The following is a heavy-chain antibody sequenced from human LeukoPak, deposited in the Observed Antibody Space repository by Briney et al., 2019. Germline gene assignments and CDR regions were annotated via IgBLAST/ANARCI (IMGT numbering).Heavy chain of an antibody. D-gene: IGHD1-26*01. V-gene: IGHV3-21*01. J-gene: IGHJ4*02. CDR3: ARAWEPHDYFDY. CDR2: ISSSSSYI. Sequence: GGSLRLSCAASGFTFSSYSMNWVRQAPGKGLEWVSSISSSSSYIYYADSVKGRFTISRDNSKNTLYLQMNSLRAEDTAVYYCARAWEPHDYFDYWGQGTLVTVSS. CDR1: GFTFSSYS.